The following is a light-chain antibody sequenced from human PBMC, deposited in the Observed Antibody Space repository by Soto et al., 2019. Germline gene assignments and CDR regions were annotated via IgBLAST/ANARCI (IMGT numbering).Light chain of an antibody. CDR3: AAWDDSLNGPV. Sequence: QAVVTQPPSVSGAPGQRVTISCTGSSSNIGAGHDVHWYQQLPGTAPKLLIYGNGNRPSGVPDRFSGSKSGTSASLAITGLQAEDEADYHCAAWDDSLNGPVFGGGTKLTVL. CDR2: GNG. J-gene: IGLJ2*01. CDR1: SSNIGAGHD. V-gene: IGLV1-40*01.